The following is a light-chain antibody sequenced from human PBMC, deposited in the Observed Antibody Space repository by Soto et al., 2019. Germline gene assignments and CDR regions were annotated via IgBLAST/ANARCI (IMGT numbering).Light chain of an antibody. CDR3: QQSNYLPLT. J-gene: IGKJ4*01. CDR1: HDISSW. Sequence: DIQMTQSPSSVSASVGDTVTITCRASHDISSWLTWYQQKPGKAPKFLIYAASSLQSGVPSRFSGSGSGTEFTLTISSLQPEDFATYYCQQSNYLPLTFGGGTRVDIE. V-gene: IGKV1-12*01. CDR2: AAS.